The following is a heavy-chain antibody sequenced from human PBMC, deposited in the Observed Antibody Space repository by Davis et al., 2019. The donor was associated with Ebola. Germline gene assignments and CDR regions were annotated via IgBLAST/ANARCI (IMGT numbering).Heavy chain of an antibody. Sequence: PSETLSLTCIVSDDSFSDYYWTWIRQPPGKGLEWIGYIYSRGSTKYSPSLKSRVTISVDTSKDQFSLKLSSVTAADTAVYYCARDIPGVLPGNPNWFDPWGQGTLVTVSS. CDR2: IYSRGST. CDR1: DDSFSDYY. CDR3: ARDIPGVLPGNPNWFDP. D-gene: IGHD2-21*01. V-gene: IGHV4-59*01. J-gene: IGHJ5*02.